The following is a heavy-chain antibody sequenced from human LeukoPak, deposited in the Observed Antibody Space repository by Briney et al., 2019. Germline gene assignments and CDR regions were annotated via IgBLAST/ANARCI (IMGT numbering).Heavy chain of an antibody. CDR3: ARVPERPFYYDSSGYYQQLDAFDI. V-gene: IGHV1-69*01. Sequence: GASVKVSCKASGGTFSSYAISWVRQAPGQGLEWMGGIIPIFGTANYAQKFQGRVTITADESTSTAYMELSSLRSEDTAVYYCARVPERPFYYDSSGYYQQLDAFDIWGQGTMVTVSS. D-gene: IGHD3-22*01. CDR1: GGTFSSYA. CDR2: IIPIFGTA. J-gene: IGHJ3*02.